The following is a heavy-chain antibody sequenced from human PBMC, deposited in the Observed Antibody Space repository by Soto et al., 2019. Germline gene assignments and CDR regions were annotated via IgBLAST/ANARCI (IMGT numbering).Heavy chain of an antibody. D-gene: IGHD6-6*01. CDR2: VSYDGSNK. V-gene: IGHV3-30*18. CDR1: GFTFSSYG. Sequence: QVQLVESGGGVVQPGRSLRLSCAASGFTFSSYGMHWVRQAPGKGLEWVAVVSYDGSNKYYADSVKGRFTISRDNSKNSVYLQMNSLRADDTAVYYCAKDHGSSSAPVNFDYWGQGTLVTVSS. J-gene: IGHJ4*02. CDR3: AKDHGSSSAPVNFDY.